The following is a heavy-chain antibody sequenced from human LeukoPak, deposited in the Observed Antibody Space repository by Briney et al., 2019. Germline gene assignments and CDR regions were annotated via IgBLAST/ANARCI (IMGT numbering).Heavy chain of an antibody. CDR2: IKQDGSEK. V-gene: IGHV3-7*01. CDR1: GFTFSSYA. CDR3: ARDRVMTSGSSYYFDY. D-gene: IGHD3-10*01. J-gene: IGHJ4*02. Sequence: PGGSLRLSCAASGFTFSSYAMSWVRQAPGKGLEWVANIKQDGSEKYYADSVKGRFTISRDNAKNSLYLQMNSLRAEDTAVYYCARDRVMTSGSSYYFDYWGQGTLVTVSS.